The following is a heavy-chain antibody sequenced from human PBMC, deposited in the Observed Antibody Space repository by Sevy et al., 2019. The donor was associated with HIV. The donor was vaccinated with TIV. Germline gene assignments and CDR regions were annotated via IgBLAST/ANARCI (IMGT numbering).Heavy chain of an antibody. V-gene: IGHV3-7*01. CDR2: INQDGSTT. Sequence: GGSLRLSCDASGFSLSAYWMLWVRQAPGKGLEWVANINQDGSTTYYANSVRGRFTISRDNAKNLLFLHLSALRAEDTALYYCVRAMASVDCYWGQGTLVTVSS. D-gene: IGHD2-21*01. CDR1: GFSLSAYW. J-gene: IGHJ4*02. CDR3: VRAMASVDCY.